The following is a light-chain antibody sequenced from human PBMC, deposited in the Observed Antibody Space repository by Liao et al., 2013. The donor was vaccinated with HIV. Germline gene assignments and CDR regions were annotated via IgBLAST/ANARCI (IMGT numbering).Light chain of an antibody. V-gene: IGLV3-21*04. J-gene: IGLJ3*02. Sequence: SYVLTQPPSVSVAPGKTARITCGGNNIRTKSVHWYQQMPGQAPALVIYYDDDRPSGIPERFSGSHSGNTATLTISRVEAGDEADYYCQVWDSSTDWVFGGGTNLAVL. CDR1: NIRTKS. CDR3: QVWDSSTDWV. CDR2: YDD.